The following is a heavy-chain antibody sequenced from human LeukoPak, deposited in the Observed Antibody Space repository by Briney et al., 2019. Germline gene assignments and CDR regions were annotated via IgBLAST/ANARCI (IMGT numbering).Heavy chain of an antibody. Sequence: GGSLRLSCVASGFTASNSYMSWVRQAPGKGLEWVSVIYSDGGTFYSDSVKGRFTISRDYSKSTLYLQMTSLRADDTAVYYCARDSNGPAFWGQGTLVTVSS. V-gene: IGHV3-53*01. J-gene: IGHJ4*02. CDR1: GFTASNSY. CDR2: IYSDGGT. CDR3: ARDSNGPAF. D-gene: IGHD6-19*01.